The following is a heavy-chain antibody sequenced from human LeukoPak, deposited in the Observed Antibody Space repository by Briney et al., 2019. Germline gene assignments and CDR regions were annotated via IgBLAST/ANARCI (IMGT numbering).Heavy chain of an antibody. D-gene: IGHD5-12*01. J-gene: IGHJ6*02. CDR3: ARGILGYSGYDLVRRHREYYYYGMDV. CDR1: GGSISSYY. CDR2: IYTSEST. V-gene: IGHV4-4*07. Sequence: SETLSLTCTVSGGSISSYYWSWIRQPAGKGLEWIGRIYTSESTNYNPSLKSRVTMSVDTSKNQFSLKLSSVTAAGTAVYYCARGILGYSGYDLVRRHREYYYYGMDVCGQGTTVTVSS.